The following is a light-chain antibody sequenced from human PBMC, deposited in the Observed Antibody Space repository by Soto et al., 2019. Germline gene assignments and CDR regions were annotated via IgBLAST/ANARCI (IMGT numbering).Light chain of an antibody. V-gene: IGKV3-15*01. Sequence: EIVMTQSPATLSVSPGERATLSCRASQSVSSNLGWYQQKPGRAPRLLIYGASTRATGIPARFSGSGSGTEFTLTISSLQSEDFAVYYCQQYNNWPRTFGQGTKVDIK. CDR3: QQYNNWPRT. CDR2: GAS. J-gene: IGKJ1*01. CDR1: QSVSSN.